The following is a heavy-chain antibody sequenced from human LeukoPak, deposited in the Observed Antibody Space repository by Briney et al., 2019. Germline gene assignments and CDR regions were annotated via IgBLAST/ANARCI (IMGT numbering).Heavy chain of an antibody. Sequence: GGSLRLSCAASGFTFSSYGMHWVRQAPGKGLEWVAFIRYDGSNKYYADSVKGRFTISRDNSKNTLYLQMNSLRAGDTAVYYCAKDRSSWYPPFDYWGQGTLVTVSS. CDR2: IRYDGSNK. D-gene: IGHD6-13*01. J-gene: IGHJ4*02. CDR1: GFTFSSYG. CDR3: AKDRSSWYPPFDY. V-gene: IGHV3-30*02.